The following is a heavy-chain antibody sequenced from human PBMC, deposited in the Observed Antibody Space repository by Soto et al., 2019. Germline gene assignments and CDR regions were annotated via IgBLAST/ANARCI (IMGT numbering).Heavy chain of an antibody. J-gene: IGHJ6*02. V-gene: IGHV1-24*01. Sequence: ASVKVSCKVSGYTLTELSMHWVRQAPGKGLEWMGGFDPEDGETIYAQKFQGRVTMTEDTSTDTAYMELSSLRSEDTAVYYCATSYIVATIIYYYGMDVWGQGTTVTVSS. CDR3: ATSYIVATIIYYYGMDV. CDR1: GYTLTELS. CDR2: FDPEDGET. D-gene: IGHD5-12*01.